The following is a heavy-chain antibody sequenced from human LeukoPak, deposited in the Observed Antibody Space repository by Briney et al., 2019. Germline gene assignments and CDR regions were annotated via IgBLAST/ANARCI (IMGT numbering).Heavy chain of an antibody. CDR1: GYTFTSYG. D-gene: IGHD2-15*01. V-gene: IGHV1-18*01. Sequence: ASVKVSCKASGYTFTSYGISWVRQAPGQGLEWMGWISAYNGNTNYAQKLQGRVTITTDTSTSTAYMELRSLRSDDTAVYYCARDFQDSIVVVVAATPRSFDYWGQGTLVTVSS. CDR3: ARDFQDSIVVVVAATPRSFDY. J-gene: IGHJ4*02. CDR2: ISAYNGNT.